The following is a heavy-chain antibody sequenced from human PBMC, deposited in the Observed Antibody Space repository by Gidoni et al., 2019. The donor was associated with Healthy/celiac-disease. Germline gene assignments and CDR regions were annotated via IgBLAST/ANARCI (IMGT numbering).Heavy chain of an antibody. Sequence: EVQLLESGGGLVQPGGSLRLSCAASGVTFSSYAMSWVRPAPGKGLGCVSAISGSGCSTYYAASVKVRFTISRDNSKNPLYLQLNSLRAEDTAVYYCAKGKGITMVDYWGQGTLVTVSS. V-gene: IGHV3-23*01. J-gene: IGHJ4*02. CDR3: AKGKGITMVDY. D-gene: IGHD3-10*01. CDR2: ISGSGCST. CDR1: GVTFSSYA.